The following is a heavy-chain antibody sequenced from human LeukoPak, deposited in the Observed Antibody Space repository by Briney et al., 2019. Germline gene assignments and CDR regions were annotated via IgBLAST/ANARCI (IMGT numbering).Heavy chain of an antibody. D-gene: IGHD2-15*01. J-gene: IGHJ5*02. CDR1: GFTFSSYS. Sequence: GGSLRLSCAASGFTFSSYSMNWVRQAPGKGPEWVSSISGSSSYIYYADSVKGRFTISRDNAKNSLYLQMNSLRAEDTAVYYCARSRYCSGGSCHNWFDPWGQGNLVTVSS. CDR2: ISGSSSYI. V-gene: IGHV3-21*01. CDR3: ARSRYCSGGSCHNWFDP.